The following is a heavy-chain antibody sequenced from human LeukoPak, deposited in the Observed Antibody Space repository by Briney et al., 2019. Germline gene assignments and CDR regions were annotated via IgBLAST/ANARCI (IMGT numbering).Heavy chain of an antibody. Sequence: SETLSLTCTVSGGSISNYYWSWIRQTPGKELEWIGYIHYTGSTNYNPTLKSRVTISVDMSKNQFSLNMNSVTAADTAVYYCAKGGWSLDFWGQGILVTVSS. CDR2: IHYTGST. D-gene: IGHD6-19*01. CDR1: GGSISNYY. V-gene: IGHV4-59*01. CDR3: AKGGWSLDF. J-gene: IGHJ4*02.